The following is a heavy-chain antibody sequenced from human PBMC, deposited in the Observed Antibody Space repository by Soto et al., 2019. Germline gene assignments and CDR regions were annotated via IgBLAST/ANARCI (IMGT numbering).Heavy chain of an antibody. CDR2: INHSGST. CDR1: GGSFSGYY. Sequence: SETLSLTCAVYGGSFSGYYGSWIRQPPGKGLEWIGEINHSGSTNYNPSLKSRVTISVDTSKNQFSLKLSSVTAADTAVYYCARGHTSDVWGQGTTVTVSS. V-gene: IGHV4-34*01. J-gene: IGHJ6*02. CDR3: ARGHTSDV.